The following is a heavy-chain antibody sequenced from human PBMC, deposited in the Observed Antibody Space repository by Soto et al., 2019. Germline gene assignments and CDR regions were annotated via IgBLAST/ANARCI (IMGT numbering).Heavy chain of an antibody. CDR3: ARGRTVRNYADDSSDYFYFFDY. Sequence: SETLSLTCTVSGDSISTFYWGWMRQSPGKELEWIGYVYYTGSTNYNPSLKSRVTISVDRSKNQFSLKLTSANAAGTAVYYCARGRTVRNYADDSSDYFYFFDYWGQGTQVTVSS. J-gene: IGHJ4*02. D-gene: IGHD3-22*01. CDR2: VYYTGST. CDR1: GDSISTFY. V-gene: IGHV4-59*01.